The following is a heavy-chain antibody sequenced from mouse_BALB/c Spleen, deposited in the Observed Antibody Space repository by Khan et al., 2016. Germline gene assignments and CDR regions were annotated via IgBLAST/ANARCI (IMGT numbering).Heavy chain of an antibody. CDR3: ARGQLGLPWFAY. J-gene: IGHJ3*01. V-gene: IGHV1-54*01. Sequence: QVQLKESGAELVRPGTSVKVSCKASGYAFTNYLIEWVKQRPGQGLEWIGVINPGSGGTNYNEKFKGKATLTADKSSSTAYMQLSSLTSDDSAVYFCARGQLGLPWFAYWGQWTLVTVSA. CDR1: GYAFTNYL. CDR2: INPGSGGT. D-gene: IGHD3-2*01.